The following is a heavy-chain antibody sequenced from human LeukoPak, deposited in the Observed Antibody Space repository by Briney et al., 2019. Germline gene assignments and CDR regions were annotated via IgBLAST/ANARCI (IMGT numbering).Heavy chain of an antibody. CDR3: ARARVHFGAAPPGY. D-gene: IGHD3-3*01. Sequence: ASVKVSCKASGYTLTSYDINWVRQATGQGLEWMGWMNPNSGNTGYAQKFQGRVTMTRNTSISTAYMELSSLGSEDTAVYYCARARVHFGAAPPGYWGQGTLVTVSS. V-gene: IGHV1-8*01. CDR1: GYTLTSYD. CDR2: MNPNSGNT. J-gene: IGHJ4*02.